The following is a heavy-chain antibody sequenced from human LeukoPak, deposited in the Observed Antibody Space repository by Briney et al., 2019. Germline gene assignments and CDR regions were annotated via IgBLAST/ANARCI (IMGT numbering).Heavy chain of an antibody. V-gene: IGHV1-69*01. J-gene: IGHJ4*02. D-gene: IGHD3-10*01. CDR3: ARGSITMVRGVITPPDY. Sequence: GASVTVSCTASGGTFSSYAISRVRQAPGQGLEWMGGIIPIFGTADYAQKFQGRVTITADESTSTAYMELSSLRSEDTAVYYCARGSITMVRGVITPPDYWGQGTLVTVSS. CDR2: IIPIFGTA. CDR1: GGTFSSYA.